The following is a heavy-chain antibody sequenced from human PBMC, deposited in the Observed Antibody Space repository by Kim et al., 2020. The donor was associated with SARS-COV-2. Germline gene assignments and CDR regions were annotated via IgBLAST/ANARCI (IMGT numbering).Heavy chain of an antibody. V-gene: IGHV3-23*01. D-gene: IGHD3-10*01. J-gene: IGHJ5*02. CDR1: GFTFKNYA. CDR2: ITDSGGFT. CDR3: AKYNSSESYYFS. Sequence: GGSLRLSCAASGFTFKNYAMSWVRLAPGKGLEWLSTITDSGGFTAYADSVKGQFTVSRDNSKNTLYLQMNSLRAEDTAIYFCAKYNSSESYYFSWGPGTRVTVSS.